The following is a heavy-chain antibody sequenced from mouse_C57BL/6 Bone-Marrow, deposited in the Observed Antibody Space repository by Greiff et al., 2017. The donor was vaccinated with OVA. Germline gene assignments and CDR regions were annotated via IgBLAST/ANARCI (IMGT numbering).Heavy chain of an antibody. CDR3: ERDYSDCDYWYFDV. J-gene: IGHJ1*03. D-gene: IGHD2-12*01. CDR2: ISNLAYSI. Sequence: EVKLVESGGGLVQPGGSLKLSCAASGFTFSDYGMAWVRQAPRKGPEWVAFISNLAYSIYYADTVTGRFTISRENATNTLYLEMSSLRSEDTAMYYCERDYSDCDYWYFDVWGKGTTVTVSS. CDR1: GFTFSDYG. V-gene: IGHV5-15*01.